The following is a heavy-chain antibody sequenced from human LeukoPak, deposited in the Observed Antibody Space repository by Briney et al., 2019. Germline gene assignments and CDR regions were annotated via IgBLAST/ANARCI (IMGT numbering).Heavy chain of an antibody. CDR2: IYYSGST. V-gene: IGHV4-39*01. D-gene: IGHD1-26*01. CDR3: ARLRPLVGATTVRPYHYYYYMDV. J-gene: IGHJ6*03. Sequence: SETLSLTCTVSGGSISSSSYYWGWIRQPPGKGLEWIGSIYYSGSTYYNPSLKSRVTISVDTSKNQFSLKLSSVTAAGTAVYYCARLRPLVGATTVRPYHYYYYMDVWGKGTTVTVSS. CDR1: GGSISSSSYY.